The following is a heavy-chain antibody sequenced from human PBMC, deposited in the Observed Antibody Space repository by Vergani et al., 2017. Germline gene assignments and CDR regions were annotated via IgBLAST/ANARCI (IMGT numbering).Heavy chain of an antibody. D-gene: IGHD4-17*01. CDR2: INHSGST. J-gene: IGHJ3*02. Sequence: QVQLQQWGAGLLKPSETLSLTCAVYGGSFSDYYWSWIRQPPGKGLEWIGEINHSGSTNYNPSLKSRVTISVDTSKNQFSLKLSSVTAADTAVYYCARSYGDYFAFDIWGQGTMVTVSS. CDR1: GGSFSDYY. CDR3: ARSYGDYFAFDI. V-gene: IGHV4-34*01.